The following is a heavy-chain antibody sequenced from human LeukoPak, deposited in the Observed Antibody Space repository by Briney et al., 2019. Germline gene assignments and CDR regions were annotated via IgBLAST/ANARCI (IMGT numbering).Heavy chain of an antibody. CDR3: ARTSTYYDFWSGYRDFDY. Sequence: SETLSLTCTVSGGSISSGDYYWSWIRQPPGKGLEWIGYIYYSGCAYYNPPLKSRVTISVDTSKNQFSLKLSSVTAADTAVYYCARTSTYYDFWSGYRDFDYWGQGTLVTVSS. J-gene: IGHJ4*02. V-gene: IGHV4-30-4*08. CDR2: IYYSGCA. D-gene: IGHD3-3*01. CDR1: GGSISSGDYY.